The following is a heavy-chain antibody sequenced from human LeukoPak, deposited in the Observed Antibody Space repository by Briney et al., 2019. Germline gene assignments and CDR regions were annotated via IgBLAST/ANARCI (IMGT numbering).Heavy chain of an antibody. D-gene: IGHD1-26*01. CDR2: INHSGST. CDR1: GGSFSGYY. J-gene: IGHJ2*01. CDR3: AKSPGRNFDL. Sequence: SETLSLTCAVYGGSFSGYYWSWIRQPPGKGLEWIGEINHSGSTNYNPSLKSRVTISLDTSKNQFSLKLSSVIAADTAVYYCAKSPGRNFDLWGRGTLVTVSS. V-gene: IGHV4-34*01.